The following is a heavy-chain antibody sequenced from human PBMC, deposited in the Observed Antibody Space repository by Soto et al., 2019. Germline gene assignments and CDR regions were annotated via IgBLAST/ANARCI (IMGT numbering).Heavy chain of an antibody. J-gene: IGHJ4*02. CDR1: GFTFSSYW. V-gene: IGHV3-74*01. Sequence: GGSLRLSCAASGFTFSSYWMHWVRQAPGKGLVWVSRIISDGSSTTYADSVKGRFTISRDNAKNTLYLQMNSLRAEDTAVYYCVRHFDRWGQGTLVTVSS. CDR2: IISDGSST. CDR3: VRHFDR.